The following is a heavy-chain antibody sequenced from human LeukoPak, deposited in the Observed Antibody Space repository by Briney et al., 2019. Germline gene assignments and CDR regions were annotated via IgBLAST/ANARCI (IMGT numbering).Heavy chain of an antibody. CDR3: ARGPLAAAAEFNWFDP. CDR2: INTNTGNP. Sequence: ASVKVSCKASGYTFTSYAMNWVRQAPGQGLEWMGWINTNTGNPTYARGFTGRFVFSLDTSVSTAYLQISSLKAEDTAVYYCARGPLAAAAEFNWFDPWGQGTLVTVSS. V-gene: IGHV7-4-1*02. D-gene: IGHD6-13*01. J-gene: IGHJ5*02. CDR1: GYTFTSYA.